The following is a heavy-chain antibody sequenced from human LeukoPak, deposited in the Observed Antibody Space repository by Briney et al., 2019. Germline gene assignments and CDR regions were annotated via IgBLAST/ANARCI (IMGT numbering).Heavy chain of an antibody. D-gene: IGHD3-9*01. CDR1: GFTFSNFF. Sequence: GGSLRLSCAASGFTFSNFFMHWVRQAPGKGLEWVALIWYDGSKTYYVDSVKDRFTISRDNSKDTVYLQMNSLRAEDTAVYHCARARLGTVTGYHFDYWGQGIPVTVSS. J-gene: IGHJ4*02. CDR3: ARARLGTVTGYHFDY. V-gene: IGHV3-33*01. CDR2: IWYDGSKT.